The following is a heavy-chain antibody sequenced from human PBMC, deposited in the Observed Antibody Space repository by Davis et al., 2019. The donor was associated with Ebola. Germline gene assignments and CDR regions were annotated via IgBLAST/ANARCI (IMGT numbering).Heavy chain of an antibody. CDR3: ARAQFPTTSDH. V-gene: IGHV1-18*04. J-gene: IGHJ4*02. CDR2: INPHNGNT. CDR1: GYTFTNYG. D-gene: IGHD1-1*01. Sequence: ASVTVSCKASGYTFTNYGITWVRQAPRQGLEWMGWINPHNGNTNYAQNVQGRVTMTTETSTSTAYMEVGSLKSDDTAVYYCARAQFPTTSDHWGQGTLVTVSS.